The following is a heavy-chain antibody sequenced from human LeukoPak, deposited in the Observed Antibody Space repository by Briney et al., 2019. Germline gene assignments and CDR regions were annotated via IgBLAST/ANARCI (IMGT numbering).Heavy chain of an antibody. CDR2: IYSGGST. CDR1: GFTFSDYY. J-gene: IGHJ4*02. V-gene: IGHV3-66*01. CDR3: ARDLGGNADY. Sequence: GGSLRLSCAASGFTFSDYYMSWVRQAPGKGLEWVSVIYSGGSTYYADSVKGRFTISRDNSKNTLYLQMNSLRAEDTAVYYCARDLGGNADYWGQGTLVTVSS. D-gene: IGHD3-16*01.